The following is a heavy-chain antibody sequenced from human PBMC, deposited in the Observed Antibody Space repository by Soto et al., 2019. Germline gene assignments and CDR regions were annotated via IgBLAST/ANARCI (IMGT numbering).Heavy chain of an antibody. CDR3: ARDVGEPTNYNYGMDV. V-gene: IGHV4-59*01. CDR2: IYYSVST. J-gene: IGHJ6*02. D-gene: IGHD2-2*01. CDR1: GGSISSYY. Sequence: KASETLSLTCTVSGGSISSYYWSWIRQPPGKGLEWIGYIYYSVSTNYNPSLKSRVTISVDTSKNQFSLKLSSVTAADTAVYYCARDVGEPTNYNYGMDVWGQGTTVTVSS.